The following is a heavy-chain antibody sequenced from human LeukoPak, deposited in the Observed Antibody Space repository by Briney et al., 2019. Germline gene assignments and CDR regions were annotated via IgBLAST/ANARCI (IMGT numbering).Heavy chain of an antibody. V-gene: IGHV3-23*01. Sequence: GGSLRLSCAASGFTFSSYAMSGVRHTPGKGLEWVSAISGSGGSTYYADSVKGRFTISRDNSKNTLPLQMNSLRAADTAVYYCAKAPIAVAVHHDYWGQGTLVTVSS. CDR3: AKAPIAVAVHHDY. J-gene: IGHJ4*02. D-gene: IGHD6-19*01. CDR1: GFTFSSYA. CDR2: ISGSGGST.